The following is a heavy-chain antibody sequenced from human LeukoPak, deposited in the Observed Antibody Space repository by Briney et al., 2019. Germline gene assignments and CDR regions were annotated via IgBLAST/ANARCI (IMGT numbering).Heavy chain of an antibody. D-gene: IGHD3-10*01. CDR2: MNPNSGNT. CDR1: GYTFTSYD. J-gene: IGHJ6*02. V-gene: IGHV1-8*01. Sequence: GASVKVSCKASGYTFTSYDINWVRQATGQGLEWMGWMNPNSGNTGYAQKFQGRVTMTRNTSISTAYMELSSLRSEDTAVYYCARVLLLWFGELPGGMDVWGQGTTVTVSS. CDR3: ARVLLLWFGELPGGMDV.